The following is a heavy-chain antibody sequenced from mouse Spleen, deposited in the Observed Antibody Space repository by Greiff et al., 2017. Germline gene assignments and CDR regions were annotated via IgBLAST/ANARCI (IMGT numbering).Heavy chain of an antibody. CDR3: ARGGSNYENYWYFDV. V-gene: IGHV1-69*01. CDR1: GYTFTSYW. Sequence: QVQLQQPGAELVMPGASVKLSCKASGYTFTSYWMHWVKQRPGQGLEWIGEIDPSDSYTNYNQKFKGKATLTVDKSSSTAYMQLSSLTSEDSAVYYCARGGSNYENYWYFDVWGAGTTVTVSS. J-gene: IGHJ1*01. D-gene: IGHD2-5*01. CDR2: IDPSDSYT.